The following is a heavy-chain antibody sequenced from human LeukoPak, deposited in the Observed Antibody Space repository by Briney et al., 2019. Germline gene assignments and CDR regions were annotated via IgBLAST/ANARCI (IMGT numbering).Heavy chain of an antibody. CDR3: AREYSSSGYLDY. CDR1: GFTFSTYW. J-gene: IGHJ4*02. D-gene: IGHD6-13*01. CDR2: IKEDGSEK. V-gene: IGHV3-7*01. Sequence: GGSLRLSCAASGFTFSTYWMSWVRQAPGKGLEWVANIKEDGSEKYYVDSLKGRFTISRDNAKNSLYLQMNSLRAEDTAVYYCAREYSSSGYLDYWGQGTLVTVSS.